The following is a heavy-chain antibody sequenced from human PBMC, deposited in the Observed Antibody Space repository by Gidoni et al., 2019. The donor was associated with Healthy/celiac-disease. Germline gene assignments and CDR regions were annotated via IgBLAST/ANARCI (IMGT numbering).Heavy chain of an antibody. D-gene: IGHD6-19*01. CDR1: GSTFSNAW. J-gene: IGHJ4*02. V-gene: IGHV3-15*01. Sequence: EVQLVESGGGLVKPGGSLRLSCAASGSTFSNAWMSWVRQAPGKGLGWLGRIKNKTDGGTTDYAAPVKGRFTISRDDSKNTLYLQMNSLKTEDTAVYYCTTDRSGWFPYWGQGTLVTVSS. CDR2: IKNKTDGGTT. CDR3: TTDRSGWFPY.